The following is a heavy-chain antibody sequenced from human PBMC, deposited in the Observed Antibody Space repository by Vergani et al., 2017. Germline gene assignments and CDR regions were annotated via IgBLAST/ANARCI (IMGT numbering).Heavy chain of an antibody. CDR3: ARDGQQPCYDFWSGYYHDAFDI. CDR2: ISSSSSYI. Sequence: EVQMVESGGGLVKPGGSLRLSCAASGFTFSSYSMNWVRQTPGKGLEWVSSISSSSSYIYYADSVKGRFTISRDNAKNSLYLQMNSLRAEDTAVYYCARDGQQPCYDFWSGYYHDAFDIWGQGTMVTVSS. J-gene: IGHJ3*02. CDR1: GFTFSSYS. V-gene: IGHV3-21*01. D-gene: IGHD3-3*01.